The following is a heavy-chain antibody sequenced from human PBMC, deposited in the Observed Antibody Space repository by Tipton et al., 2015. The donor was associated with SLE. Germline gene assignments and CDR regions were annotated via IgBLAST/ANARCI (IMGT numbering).Heavy chain of an antibody. CDR2: ISGSGGST. CDR3: TSCDWSGYYADY. J-gene: IGHJ4*02. Sequence: SLRLSCAASGFTFSNYAMRWVRHAPGKGLEWVSTISGSGGSTYYADSVKGRFTISRDTSKRTLFLQMNSLRAEDTALYYYTSCDWSGYYADYWGQGTLVTVSS. D-gene: IGHD3-3*01. V-gene: IGHV3-23*01. CDR1: GFTFSNYA.